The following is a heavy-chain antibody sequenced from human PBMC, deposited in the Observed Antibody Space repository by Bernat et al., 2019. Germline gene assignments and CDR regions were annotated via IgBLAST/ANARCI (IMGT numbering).Heavy chain of an antibody. D-gene: IGHD6-6*01. Sequence: EVQLLESGGGLVQPGGSLRLSCAASGFTFSSYAMSWVRQAPGKGLEWVSTISGGGGTTYYADSVKGRFTISRDNSNNTLYLQMNSLRAEDSAVYYCAKDGSSLARAFDIWGQGTMDTVSS. CDR3: AKDGSSLARAFDI. CDR2: ISGGGGTT. V-gene: IGHV3-23*01. CDR1: GFTFSSYA. J-gene: IGHJ3*02.